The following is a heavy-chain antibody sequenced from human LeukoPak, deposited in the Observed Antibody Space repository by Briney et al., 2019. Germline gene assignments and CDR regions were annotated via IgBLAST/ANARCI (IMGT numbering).Heavy chain of an antibody. CDR3: ARQLYASGSYYAPIDV. J-gene: IGHJ6*03. D-gene: IGHD3-10*01. Sequence: SETLSLTCTVSVGSINSSSYFGGWIRQPPGKGLELIRSIHYSGSTYFNPSFKSRVTISVDTSNSQSYMKLTSVTAADTALYFCARQLYASGSYYAPIDVWGKGTTVTISS. CDR1: VGSINSSSYF. CDR2: IHYSGST. V-gene: IGHV4-39*01.